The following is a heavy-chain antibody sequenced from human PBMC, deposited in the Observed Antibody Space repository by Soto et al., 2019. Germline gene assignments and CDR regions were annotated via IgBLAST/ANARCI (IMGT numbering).Heavy chain of an antibody. CDR2: INPSGGST. V-gene: IGHV1-46*01. J-gene: IGHJ6*02. CDR1: GYTFTSYY. D-gene: IGHD3-22*01. CDR3: ARNHYYDRASGGNYGMDV. Sequence: ASVKVSCKASGYTFTSYYMHWVRQAPGQGLEWMGIINPSGGSTSYAQKFQGRVTMTRDTSTSTVYMELSSLRSEDTAVYYCARNHYYDRASGGNYGMDVWGQGTTVTVS.